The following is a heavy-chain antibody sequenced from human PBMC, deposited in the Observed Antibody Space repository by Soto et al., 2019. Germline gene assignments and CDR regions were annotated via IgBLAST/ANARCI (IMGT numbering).Heavy chain of an antibody. CDR1: GFTFSSYW. CDR3: ARGGAMGVDY. V-gene: IGHV3-74*02. J-gene: IGHJ4*02. CDR2: IYFDGITT. D-gene: IGHD1-26*01. Sequence: VHLEESGGGLVQPGGSLRLSCAASGFTFSSYWMNWVRQAPGKGLVWVSRIYFDGITTNYADSVKGRLTVSRDNAKNTVYLHVNPLRDEDTAVYYCARGGAMGVDYWGQGTLVTVSS.